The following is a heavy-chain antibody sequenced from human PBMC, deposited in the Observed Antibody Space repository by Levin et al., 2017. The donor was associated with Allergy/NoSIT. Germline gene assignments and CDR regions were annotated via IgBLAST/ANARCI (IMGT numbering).Heavy chain of an antibody. D-gene: IGHD3-10*01. J-gene: IGHJ4*02. V-gene: IGHV4-59*08. CDR2: IYYSGST. CDR1: GGSISSYY. CDR3: ARLSPTMVRGVFFDY. Sequence: SETLSLTCTVSGGSISSYYWSWIRQPPGKGLEWIGYIYYSGSTNYNPSLKSRVTISVDTSKNQFSLKLSSVTAADTAVYYCARLSPTMVRGVFFDYWGQGTLVTVSS.